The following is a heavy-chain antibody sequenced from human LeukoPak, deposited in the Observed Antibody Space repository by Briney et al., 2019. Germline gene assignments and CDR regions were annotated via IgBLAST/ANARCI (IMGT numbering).Heavy chain of an antibody. CDR1: GGSISGGSYY. CDR2: IYTSGST. Sequence: SETPSLTCTVSGGSISGGSYYWSWIRQPAGKGLEWIGRIYTSGSTNYNPSLKSRVTISVDTSKNQFSPKLSSVTAADTAVYYCARDRGGYDRNGYYYYMDVWGKGTTVTISS. J-gene: IGHJ6*03. D-gene: IGHD5-12*01. CDR3: ARDRGGYDRNGYYYYMDV. V-gene: IGHV4-61*02.